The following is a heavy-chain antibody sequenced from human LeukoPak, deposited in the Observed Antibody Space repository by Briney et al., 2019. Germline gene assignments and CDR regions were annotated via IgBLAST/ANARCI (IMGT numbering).Heavy chain of an antibody. CDR3: AKDIWRHYYFDY. D-gene: IGHD5-24*01. CDR1: GFTFSSYA. Sequence: GGSLRLSCAASGFTFSSYAMSWVRQAPGKGLEWVSTFSGSGGNTYYADSVKGRFTISRDNSKNTLFLQMNSVRAEDTAVYYCAKDIWRHYYFDYWGQGTLVTVSP. J-gene: IGHJ4*02. V-gene: IGHV3-23*01. CDR2: FSGSGGNT.